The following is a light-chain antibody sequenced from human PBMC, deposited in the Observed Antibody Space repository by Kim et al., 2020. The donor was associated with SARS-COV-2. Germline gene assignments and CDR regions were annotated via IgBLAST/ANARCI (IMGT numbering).Light chain of an antibody. CDR1: QGIGTS. Sequence: AIQLAQSPSSLSASVGDRVTITCRASQGIGTSLAWYRQRPGKAPQLLMEGTSTLESGVPSGFTGSGSGTDFILTISSLQPDDFATYYCQQFKSFPPTFGKGTKVDIK. CDR3: QQFKSFPPT. CDR2: GTS. J-gene: IGKJ1*01. V-gene: IGKV1-13*02.